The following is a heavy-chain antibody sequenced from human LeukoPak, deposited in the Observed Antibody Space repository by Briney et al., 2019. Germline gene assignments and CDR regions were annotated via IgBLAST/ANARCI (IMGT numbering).Heavy chain of an antibody. CDR1: GGSIRSGDYS. V-gene: IGHV4-30-4*01. D-gene: IGHD2-15*01. J-gene: IGHJ3*02. Sequence: SETLSLTCTVSGGSIRSGDYSWSWIRQPPGKGLEWIGYIYYSGSTYYNPSLKSRVTISGDTSKNQFSLNLSSVTAADTAVYYCARDCSGGSCYGAFDIWGQGTMVTVSS. CDR2: IYYSGST. CDR3: ARDCSGGSCYGAFDI.